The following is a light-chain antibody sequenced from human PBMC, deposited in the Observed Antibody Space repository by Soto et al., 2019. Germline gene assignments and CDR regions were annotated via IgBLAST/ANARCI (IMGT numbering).Light chain of an antibody. V-gene: IGLV2-14*01. Sequence: QSVLTQPASVSGSPGQSITISCTGTRSDVGGYNYVSWYKQRPGKAPKLAIYDVSHRPSGVSKRFFGSKSGNTASLIIYGLQAEDEADYYCFSYSTSRARIFGGGTQLTVL. CDR3: FSYSTSRARI. J-gene: IGLJ2*01. CDR2: DVS. CDR1: RSDVGGYNY.